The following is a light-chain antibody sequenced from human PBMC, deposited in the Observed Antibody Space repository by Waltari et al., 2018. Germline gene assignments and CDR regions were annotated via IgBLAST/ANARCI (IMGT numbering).Light chain of an antibody. Sequence: DIVVTQSPLSLPVTPGEPASISCRSSQRLLHRNGNNYLDWYLQKPGQSPQLLIYLGSNRASGVPDRLSGSGSGTDFTLRISRVEAEDVGVYYCMQSLQTLWTFGPGTKVEIK. CDR3: MQSLQTLWT. CDR1: QRLLHRNGNNY. V-gene: IGKV2-28*01. CDR2: LGS. J-gene: IGKJ1*01.